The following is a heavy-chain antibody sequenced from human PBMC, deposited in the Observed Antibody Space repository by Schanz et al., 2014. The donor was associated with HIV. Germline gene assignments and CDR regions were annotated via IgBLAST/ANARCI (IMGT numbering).Heavy chain of an antibody. CDR2: ISYDGTKK. D-gene: IGHD3-22*01. CDR1: AFNFDSYG. Sequence: QVQLVESGGGVVQPGRSLRLSCVASAFNFDSYGMHWVRQAPGKGLEWVAVISYDGTKKHYADSVKGRFPISRDNSKNSRYLVIKSLRAEDAAVYYCAKDRNYYESKYRGKGNYYYYYGMDVWGQGTTVTVSS. V-gene: IGHV3-30*18. CDR3: AKDRNYYESKYRGKGNYYYYYGMDV. J-gene: IGHJ6*02.